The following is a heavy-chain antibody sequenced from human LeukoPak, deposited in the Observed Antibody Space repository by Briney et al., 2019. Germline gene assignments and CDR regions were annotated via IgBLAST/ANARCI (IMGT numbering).Heavy chain of an antibody. CDR2: IKQDGSEK. V-gene: IGHV3-7*01. CDR3: ARDRTDIVVVVAATRKGYYYYMDV. CDR1: GFTFSSYW. J-gene: IGHJ6*03. Sequence: QSGGSLRLSCAASGFTFSSYWMSWVRQAPGKGLEWVANIKQDGSEKYYVDSVKGRFTISRDNAKNSLYLQMNSLRAEDTAVYYCARDRTDIVVVVAATRKGYYYYMDVWGKGTTVTVSS. D-gene: IGHD2-15*01.